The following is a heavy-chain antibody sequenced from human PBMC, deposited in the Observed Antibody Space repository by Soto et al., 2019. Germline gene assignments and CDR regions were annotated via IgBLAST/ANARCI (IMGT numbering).Heavy chain of an antibody. D-gene: IGHD3-10*01. CDR3: AGSGEVTSATKAFDP. V-gene: IGHV4-4*02. Sequence: SETLSLTCGVSGGSISSSNWWSWVRQPPGKGLEWIGEIYHTGTTNYNPSLRSRVTISVDKSKNQFSLKLSSVTAADTAVYYCAGSGEVTSATKAFDPWGQGTLVTVSS. J-gene: IGHJ5*02. CDR2: IYHTGTT. CDR1: GGSISSSNW.